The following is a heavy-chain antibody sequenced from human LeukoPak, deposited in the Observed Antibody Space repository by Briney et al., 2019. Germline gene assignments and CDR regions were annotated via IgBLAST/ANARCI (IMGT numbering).Heavy chain of an antibody. CDR2: INSDGSST. V-gene: IGHV3-74*01. CDR3: ARGGLWVPTGCDY. D-gene: IGHD5-12*01. CDR1: GFTFSSYG. J-gene: IGHJ4*02. Sequence: GGSLRLSCAASGFTFSSYGMHWVRQAPGKGLVWVSRINSDGSSTTYADSVKGRFTISRDNAKNTLYLQMSSLRAEDTAVYYCARGGLWVPTGCDYWARGTLVTVSS.